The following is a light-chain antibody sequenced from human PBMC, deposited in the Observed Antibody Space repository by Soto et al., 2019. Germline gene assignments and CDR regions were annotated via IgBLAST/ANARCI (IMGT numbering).Light chain of an antibody. V-gene: IGLV2-8*01. CDR3: VSFAGRSVV. J-gene: IGLJ2*01. Sequence: QSALTQPPSASGSPGQSVTISCTGTSGDVGGYNYVSWYQHHPGKAPKLIIYEVTKRPSGVPDRLSASKSGNTASLTVSGRQAEDEADYYCVSFAGRSVVFGGGTKLTVL. CDR2: EVT. CDR1: SGDVGGYNY.